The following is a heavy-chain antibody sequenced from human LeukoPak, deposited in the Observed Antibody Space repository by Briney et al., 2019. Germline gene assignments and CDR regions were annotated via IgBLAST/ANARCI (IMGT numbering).Heavy chain of an antibody. CDR2: MNPNSGNT. V-gene: IGHV1-8*01. J-gene: IGHJ4*02. D-gene: IGHD6-6*01. CDR1: GYTFTSYD. CDR3: ARGQMGRGAARRVDY. Sequence: ASVKVSCKASGYTFTSYDINWVRQATGQGLEWMGWMNPNSGNTGYAQKFQGRVTMTRNTSISTAYMELSSLRSEDTAVYHCARGQMGRGAARRVDYWGQGTLVTVSS.